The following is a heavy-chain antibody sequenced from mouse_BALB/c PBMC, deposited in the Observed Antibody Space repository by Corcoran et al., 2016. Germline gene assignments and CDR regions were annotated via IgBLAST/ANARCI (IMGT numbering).Heavy chain of an antibody. D-gene: IGHD2-4*01. V-gene: IGHV9-1*02. CDR1: GYTFTNYG. CDR2: INTYTGEP. J-gene: IGHJ3*01. Sequence: QIQLVQSGPELNKPGETVKISCKASGYTFTNYGLNWVKQAPGKGLKWMGWINTYTGEPTYADDFKGRFAFSLETSASTAYLQINNLKNEDMATYFCARGGITPFAYWGQGTLVTVSA. CDR3: ARGGITPFAY.